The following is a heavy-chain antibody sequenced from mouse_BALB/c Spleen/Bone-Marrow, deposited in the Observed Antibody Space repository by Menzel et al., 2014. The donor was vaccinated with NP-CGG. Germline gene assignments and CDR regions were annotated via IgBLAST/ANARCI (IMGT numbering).Heavy chain of an antibody. CDR3: ARQYGNYFDY. Sequence: QVQLQQSGAELVRPGSSVKISCKASGYAFSSYWMNWVKQRPGQSLEWIGQIYPGDGDTNYNGKFKGKATLTADKSSSTAYMQLSSLTSEDSAVYFCARQYGNYFDYWGQGTTLTVSS. V-gene: IGHV1-80*01. D-gene: IGHD2-10*02. CDR2: IYPGDGDT. J-gene: IGHJ2*01. CDR1: GYAFSSYW.